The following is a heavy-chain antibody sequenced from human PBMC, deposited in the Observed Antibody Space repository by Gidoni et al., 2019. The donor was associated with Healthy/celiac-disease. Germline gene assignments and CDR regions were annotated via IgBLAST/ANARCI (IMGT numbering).Heavy chain of an antibody. J-gene: IGHJ4*02. CDR1: CGTSSGYY. V-gene: IGHV4-34*08. D-gene: IGHD3-22*01. Sequence: PQQQVVTGPSKPSETLPLTCAVYCGTSSGYYWSWLRQPPGKGLWWIGEINHSGRTNYSPARKSRVILSVDTTKNRFYLKLGCVTAADTAVYYCARRYYYASSGYQIRFDYWGQGTLVTVSS. CDR2: INHSGRT. CDR3: ARRYYYASSGYQIRFDY.